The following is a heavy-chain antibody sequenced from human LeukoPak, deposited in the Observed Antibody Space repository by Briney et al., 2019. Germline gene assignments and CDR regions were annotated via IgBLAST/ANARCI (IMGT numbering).Heavy chain of an antibody. CDR1: GFSFRTYA. CDR2: ISASGTGT. D-gene: IGHD1-26*01. V-gene: IGHV3-23*01. CDR3: ARDDPSGGAFDY. J-gene: IGHJ4*02. Sequence: GGSLRPSCAASGFSFRTYAMSWVRQAPGKGLEWVSVISASGTGTYYADSVKGRFTISRDNSKNMLYLQMNSLRAEDTAVYYCARDDPSGGAFDYWGQGTLVTVSS.